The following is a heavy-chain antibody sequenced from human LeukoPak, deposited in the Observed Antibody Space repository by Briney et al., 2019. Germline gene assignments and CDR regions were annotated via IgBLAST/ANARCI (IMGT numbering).Heavy chain of an antibody. CDR1: ASSISSGYF. CDR3: ARGGGLRWLYYYMDV. V-gene: IGHV4-38-2*02. D-gene: IGHD3-16*01. Sequence: SETLSLTCTVSASSISSGYFWSWIRQPPGEVLEWIGSIYHNGDTYYTPSLKSRVSISVDTSKNQFSLKLSSVTAADTAVYFCARGGGLRWLYYYMDVWGRGTTVTVSS. CDR2: IYHNGDT. J-gene: IGHJ6*03.